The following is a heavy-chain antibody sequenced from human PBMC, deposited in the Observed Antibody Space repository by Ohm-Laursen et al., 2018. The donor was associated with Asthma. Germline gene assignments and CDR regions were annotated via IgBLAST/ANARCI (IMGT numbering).Heavy chain of an antibody. CDR2: ISYDGSNK. J-gene: IGHJ4*02. Sequence: SLRLSCAASGFTFSPYGMHWVRQAPGKGLEWVAVISYDGSNKYYADSVKGRFTISRDNSKNTLYLQMNSLRAEDTAVYYCAKDQEQGCFDYWGQGTLVTVSS. CDR3: AKDQEQGCFDY. V-gene: IGHV3-30*18. CDR1: GFTFSPYG. D-gene: IGHD1-26*01.